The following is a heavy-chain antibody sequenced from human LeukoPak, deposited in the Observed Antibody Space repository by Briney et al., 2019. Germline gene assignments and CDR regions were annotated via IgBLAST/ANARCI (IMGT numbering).Heavy chain of an antibody. Sequence: GGSLRLSCVASGFTFYSYEMNWVRQAPGKGLEWVSYISSSGTNIFYADSVKGRFTISRDNAKNSLYLQMNSLRADDTAVYSCARGYTYFDYWGQGTLVTVSS. J-gene: IGHJ4*02. V-gene: IGHV3-48*03. CDR1: GFTFYSYE. CDR3: ARGYTYFDY. CDR2: ISSSGTNI. D-gene: IGHD5-12*01.